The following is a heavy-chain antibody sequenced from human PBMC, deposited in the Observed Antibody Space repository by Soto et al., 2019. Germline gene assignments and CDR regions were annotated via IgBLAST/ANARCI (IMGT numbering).Heavy chain of an antibody. Sequence: QLQLQESGPGLVKPSETLSLTCGVSGDFSSSTFFWAWIRQPPGKGLEYIGKIYYNGDTSYNPSLKSRFTISVDTSKNQFSLKLSSVTAAEAAGYYCARGVRGVVNWFDPWGQGELVSVAS. CDR1: GDFSSSTFF. J-gene: IGHJ5*02. D-gene: IGHD3-10*01. V-gene: IGHV4-39*01. CDR3: ARGVRGVVNWFDP. CDR2: IYYNGDT.